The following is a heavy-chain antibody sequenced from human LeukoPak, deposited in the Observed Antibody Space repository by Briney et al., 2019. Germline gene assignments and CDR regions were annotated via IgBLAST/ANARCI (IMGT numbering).Heavy chain of an antibody. Sequence: GASVKVSCKASGYTFTSYYMHWVRQAPGEGLEWMGIINPSGGSTSYAQKFQGRVTITADKSTSTAYMELSSLRSEDTAVYYCARVQGDTASSPNYYYYYMDVWGKGTTVTVSS. V-gene: IGHV1-46*01. CDR1: GYTFTSYY. J-gene: IGHJ6*03. CDR2: INPSGGST. D-gene: IGHD5-18*01. CDR3: ARVQGDTASSPNYYYYYMDV.